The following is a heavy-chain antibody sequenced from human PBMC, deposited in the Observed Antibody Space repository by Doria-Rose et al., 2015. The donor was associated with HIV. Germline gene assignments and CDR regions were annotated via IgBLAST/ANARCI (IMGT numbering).Heavy chain of an antibody. Sequence: QITLKESGPVLVKPTETLTLTCTVSGVSLSSPGMGVSWIRQPPGKALEWLANIFSDDERSYKTSLESRLTISRGTSKSKVVLTMTDMDPVDTATYYCARIKSSRWYHKYYFDFWGQGTLVIVAA. CDR2: IFSDDER. CDR1: GVSLSSPGMG. CDR3: ARIKSSRWYHKYYFDF. D-gene: IGHD6-13*01. J-gene: IGHJ4*02. V-gene: IGHV2-26*01.